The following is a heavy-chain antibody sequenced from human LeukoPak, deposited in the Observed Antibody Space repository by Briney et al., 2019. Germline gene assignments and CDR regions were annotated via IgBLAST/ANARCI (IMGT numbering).Heavy chain of an antibody. CDR3: ARLGERTTMIRGVIVEAFDI. Sequence: PGGSLRLSCAASGFAFSSYDRNWVRQAPGKGLEWVSYIRSSGSIIYYADSVKGRFTISRDNAQNSLHIQRNRLRDEDSVVYYCARLGERTTMIRGVIVEAFDIWGQGTMVTVSS. D-gene: IGHD3-10*01. V-gene: IGHV3-48*03. CDR1: GFAFSSYD. CDR2: IRSSGSII. J-gene: IGHJ3*02.